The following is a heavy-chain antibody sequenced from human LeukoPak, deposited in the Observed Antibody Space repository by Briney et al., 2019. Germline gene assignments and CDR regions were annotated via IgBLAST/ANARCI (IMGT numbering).Heavy chain of an antibody. CDR1: GFTFSSYA. J-gene: IGHJ6*02. CDR3: ARDTRPAAPYYYYYGMDV. D-gene: IGHD2-2*01. CDR2: ISYDGSNK. V-gene: IGHV3-30-3*01. Sequence: GGSLRLSCAASGFTFSSYAMHWVRQAPGKGLEWVAVISYDGSNKYYADSVKGRFTISRDNSKNTLYLQMNSLRAEDTAVYYCARDTRPAAPYYYYYGMDVWGQGTTVTVSS.